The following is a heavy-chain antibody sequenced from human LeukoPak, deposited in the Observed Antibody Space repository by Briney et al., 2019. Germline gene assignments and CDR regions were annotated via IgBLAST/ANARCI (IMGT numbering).Heavy chain of an antibody. J-gene: IGHJ4*02. D-gene: IGHD2-15*01. V-gene: IGHV1-2*02. CDR3: ARDAGYCTGGSCWYFDH. Sequence: ASVKVSCKASGYTFTDYYMHWVRQAPGQGLEWMGWINLNSGGTNFAQRFQGRVTMTRDTPVSTAYMDLSRLISDDTAVYYCARDAGYCTGGSCWYFDHWGQGTLVTVSS. CDR1: GYTFTDYY. CDR2: INLNSGGT.